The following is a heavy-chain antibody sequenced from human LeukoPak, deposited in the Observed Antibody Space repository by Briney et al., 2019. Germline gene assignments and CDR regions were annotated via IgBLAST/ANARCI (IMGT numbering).Heavy chain of an antibody. J-gene: IGHJ6*03. Sequence: PGGSLRLSCAASGFTFSDYWMSWVRQAPGKGLEWVADINKDGSEKRHVDSVKGRFTISRDNAKNSLYLQMNSLRAEDTAVYYCARGGIAAAAIESVVDYYYMDVWGKGTTVTVSS. CDR1: GFTFSDYW. CDR3: ARGGIAAAAIESVVDYYYMDV. D-gene: IGHD6-13*01. V-gene: IGHV3-7*04. CDR2: INKDGSEK.